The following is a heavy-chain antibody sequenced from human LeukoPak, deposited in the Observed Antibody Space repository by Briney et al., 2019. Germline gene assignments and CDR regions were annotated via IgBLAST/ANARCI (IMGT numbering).Heavy chain of an antibody. Sequence: PGGSLRLSCAASGFTFSNYAMTWVRQAPGKGLEWVSVIYSGGSTYYADSVKGRFTISRDNSKNTLYLQMNSLRAEDTAVYYCARTVLLWFGELDWGQGTLVTVSS. D-gene: IGHD3-10*01. CDR2: IYSGGST. J-gene: IGHJ4*02. CDR1: GFTFSNYA. CDR3: ARTVLLWFGELD. V-gene: IGHV3-53*01.